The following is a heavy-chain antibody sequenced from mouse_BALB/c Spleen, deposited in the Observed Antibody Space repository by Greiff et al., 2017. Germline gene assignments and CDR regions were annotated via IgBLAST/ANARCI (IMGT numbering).Heavy chain of an antibody. CDR3: ATGYWFAY. J-gene: IGHJ3*01. Sequence: VKLVESGAELVRPGVSVKISCKGSGYTFTDYAMHWVKQSHAKSLEWIGVISTYYGDASYNQKFKGKATMTVDKSSSTAYMELARLTSEDSAIYYCATGYWFAYWGQGTLVTVSA. CDR1: GYTFTDYA. V-gene: IGHV1S137*01. CDR2: ISTYYGDA. D-gene: IGHD2-2*01.